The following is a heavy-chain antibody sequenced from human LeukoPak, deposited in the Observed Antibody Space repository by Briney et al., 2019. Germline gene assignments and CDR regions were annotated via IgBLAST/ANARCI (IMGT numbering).Heavy chain of an antibody. D-gene: IGHD3-10*01. CDR3: ARFVGSAFDI. CDR1: GGSVSSGSYY. V-gene: IGHV4-61*01. CDR2: IYYSGST. Sequence: SETLSLTCTVSGGSVSSGSYYWSWIRQPPGKGLEWIGYIYYSGSTNYNPSLKSRVTISVDTSKNQFSLKLSSVTAADTAVYYCARFVGSAFDIWGQGTMVTVSS. J-gene: IGHJ3*02.